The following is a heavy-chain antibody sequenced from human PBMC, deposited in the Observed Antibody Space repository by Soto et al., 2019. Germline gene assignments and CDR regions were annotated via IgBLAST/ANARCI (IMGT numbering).Heavy chain of an antibody. J-gene: IGHJ4*02. V-gene: IGHV3-33*01. CDR3: ARDMYSSSWYFDY. D-gene: IGHD6-13*01. CDR1: GFTFSSYG. CDR2: IWYDGSNK. Sequence: ESGGGVVQPGRSLRLSCAASGFTFSSYGMHWVRQAPGKGLEWVAVIWYDGSNKYYADSVKGRFTISRDNSKNTLYLQMNSLRAEDTAVYYCARDMYSSSWYFDYWGQGTLVTVSS.